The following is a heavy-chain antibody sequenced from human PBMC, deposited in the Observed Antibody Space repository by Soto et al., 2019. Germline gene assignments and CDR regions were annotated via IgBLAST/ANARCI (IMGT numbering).Heavy chain of an antibody. V-gene: IGHV3-7*01. CDR2: IKEDGSQK. J-gene: IGHJ4*02. CDR3: VGLGSSSGYFDY. D-gene: IGHD6-6*01. Sequence: GGSLRLSCAASGFTLSNYWMSWVRQAPGKGLEWVAKIKEDGSQKRYVDSVKGRFTISRDNAKNSLYLQMNSLRADDTAVYYCVGLGSSSGYFDYWGPGSPGHRLL. CDR1: GFTLSNYW.